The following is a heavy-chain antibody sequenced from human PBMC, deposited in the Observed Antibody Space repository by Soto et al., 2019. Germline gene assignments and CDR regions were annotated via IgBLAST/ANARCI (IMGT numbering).Heavy chain of an antibody. V-gene: IGHV4-34*01. CDR3: ARGVATVVTSYFDY. CDR1: GGSFSGYY. J-gene: IGHJ4*02. Sequence: QVQLQQWGAGLLKPSETLSLTCAVYGGSFSGYYWSWIRQPPGKGLEWIGEINHSGSTNYNPSLKRRVTISVDTSKNKFSLKLSSVTAADTAVYYCARGVATVVTSYFDYWGQGTLVTVSS. CDR2: INHSGST. D-gene: IGHD5-12*01.